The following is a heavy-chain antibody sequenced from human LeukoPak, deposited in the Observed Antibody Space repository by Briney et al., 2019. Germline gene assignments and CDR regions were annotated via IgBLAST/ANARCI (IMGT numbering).Heavy chain of an antibody. J-gene: IGHJ6*03. CDR1: GGSISGFY. CDR3: ARHKDYYYSYMDV. CDR2: IYYTGST. Sequence: SETLSLTCTVSGGSISGFYWSWIRQSPGKGLESIGFIYYTGSTYYNPSLTSRVTISVDTSKNQFSLKLSSVTAADTAVYYCARHKDYYYSYMDVWGKGTTVTISS. V-gene: IGHV4-59*08.